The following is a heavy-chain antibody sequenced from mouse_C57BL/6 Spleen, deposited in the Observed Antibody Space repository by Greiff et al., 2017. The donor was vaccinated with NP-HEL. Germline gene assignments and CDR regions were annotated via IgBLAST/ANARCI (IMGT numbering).Heavy chain of an antibody. J-gene: IGHJ4*01. CDR3: ASSYRWAMDY. V-gene: IGHV1-42*01. CDR1: GYSFTGYY. Sequence: EVQLQQSGPELVKPGASVKISCKASGYSFTGYYMNWVKQSPEKSLEWIGEINPSTGGTTYNQKFKAKATLTVDKSSSTAYRQLKSLTSEDSAVYYCASSYRWAMDYWGQGTSVTVSS. CDR2: INPSTGGT. D-gene: IGHD2-14*01.